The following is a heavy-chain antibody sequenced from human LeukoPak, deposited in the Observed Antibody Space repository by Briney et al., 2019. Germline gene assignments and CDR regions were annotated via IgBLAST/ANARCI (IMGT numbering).Heavy chain of an antibody. V-gene: IGHV3-30*02. Sequence: GGSLRLSCVASGFTFSTYGMHWVRQAPGKGLEWVAYIRNDGSYKYYADSVKGRFTISRDNSKSTLYLQMSSLRGEDTAVYYCATPFFGVVIDYWGQGTLVTVSS. J-gene: IGHJ4*02. CDR3: ATPFFGVVIDY. D-gene: IGHD3-3*01. CDR2: IRNDGSYK. CDR1: GFTFSTYG.